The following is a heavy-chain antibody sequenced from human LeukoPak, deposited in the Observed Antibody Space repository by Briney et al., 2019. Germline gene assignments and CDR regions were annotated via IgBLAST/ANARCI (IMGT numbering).Heavy chain of an antibody. Sequence: SQTLSLTCTVSGGSISSGGYYWSWIRQHPGKGLEWIGYIYYSGSTYYNPSLKSRVTISVDASKNQFSLKLSSVTAADTAVYYCARDPRDWYGVRGVFDYWGQGTLVTVSS. D-gene: IGHD3-10*01. V-gene: IGHV4-31*03. CDR1: GGSISSGGYY. CDR2: IYYSGST. J-gene: IGHJ4*02. CDR3: ARDPRDWYGVRGVFDY.